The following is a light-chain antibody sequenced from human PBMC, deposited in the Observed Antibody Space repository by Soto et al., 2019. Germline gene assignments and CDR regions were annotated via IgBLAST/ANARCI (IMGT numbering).Light chain of an antibody. V-gene: IGKV3-15*01. CDR2: GSS. CDR1: QSVSSN. J-gene: IGKJ1*01. Sequence: VLTHSPATLSLSPGERATLSCRASQSVSSNLAWYQQKPGQAPSLLIYGSSTRGTGVPARFSGSGYGTEFNFTICSLMSDDSGVYSCHPSNGWPPFGEGSKVDIK. CDR3: HPSNGWPP.